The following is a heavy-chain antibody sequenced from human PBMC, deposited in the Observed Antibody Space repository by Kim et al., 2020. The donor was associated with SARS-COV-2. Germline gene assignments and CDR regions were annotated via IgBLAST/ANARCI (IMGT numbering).Heavy chain of an antibody. Sequence: SETLSLTCAVSGGSISSSNWWSWVRQPPGKGLEWIGEIYHSGSTNYNPSLKSRVTISVDKSKNQFSLKLSSVTAADTAVYYCAISFSRGDYGDRRGWFDPWGQGTLVTVSS. CDR3: AISFSRGDYGDRRGWFDP. D-gene: IGHD4-17*01. V-gene: IGHV4-4*02. CDR2: IYHSGST. CDR1: GGSISSSNW. J-gene: IGHJ5*02.